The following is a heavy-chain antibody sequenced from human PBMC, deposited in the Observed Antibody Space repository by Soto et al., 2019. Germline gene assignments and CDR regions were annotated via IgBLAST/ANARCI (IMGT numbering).Heavy chain of an antibody. CDR1: GYTFTIYC. Sequence: ASVKVSCKASGYTFTIYCISWVRQAPGQGLEWMGWISAYNGNTNYAQKLQGRVTMTTDTSTSTAYMELRSLRSDDTAVYYCAREGWLQHTAYYYYGMDVWGQGTTVTVSS. CDR3: AREGWLQHTAYYYYGMDV. D-gene: IGHD5-12*01. CDR2: ISAYNGNT. V-gene: IGHV1-18*01. J-gene: IGHJ6*02.